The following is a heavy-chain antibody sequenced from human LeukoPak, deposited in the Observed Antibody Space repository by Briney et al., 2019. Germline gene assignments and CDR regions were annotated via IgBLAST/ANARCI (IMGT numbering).Heavy chain of an antibody. V-gene: IGHV4-59*01. CDR2: IYYSGST. J-gene: IGHJ2*01. Sequence: SETLSLTCTVSGDSISRFYWSWIRQPPGKGLEWIGYIYYSGSTNYNPSLKSRVTISVDTSKNQFSLKLSSVTAADTAVYYCARDREWLVDRYFDLWGRGTLVTVSS. CDR3: ARDREWLVDRYFDL. D-gene: IGHD5-24*01. CDR1: GDSISRFY.